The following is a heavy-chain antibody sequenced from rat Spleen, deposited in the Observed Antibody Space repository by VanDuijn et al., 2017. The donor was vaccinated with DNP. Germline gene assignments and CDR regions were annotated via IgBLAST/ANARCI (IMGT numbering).Heavy chain of an antibody. J-gene: IGHJ3*01. V-gene: IGHV5-22*01. CDR3: ARPIYNNHGGFAY. CDR1: GFTFSDYN. Sequence: EVQLVESGGDLVQPGRSLKLFCAASGFTFSDYNLAWVRQAPKKGLEWVATISYDGGSTDYGDSVKGRFTISRDNAKNTLYLQMNSLRSEDMATYYCARPIYNNHGGFAYWGQGTLVTVSS. D-gene: IGHD1-10*01. CDR2: ISYDGGST.